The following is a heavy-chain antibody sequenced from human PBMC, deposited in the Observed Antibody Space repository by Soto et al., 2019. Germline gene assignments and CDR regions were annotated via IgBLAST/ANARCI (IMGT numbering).Heavy chain of an antibody. J-gene: IGHJ4*02. V-gene: IGHV3-48*03. Sequence: SGFTFSSYEMNWVRQAPGKGLEWVSYISSSGSTIYYADSVKGRFTISRDNSKNTLYLQMNSLRAEETAVYYCAILSAAGTQVDYWGQGTLVTVSS. D-gene: IGHD6-13*01. CDR3: AILSAAGTQVDY. CDR1: GFTFSSYE. CDR2: ISSSGSTI.